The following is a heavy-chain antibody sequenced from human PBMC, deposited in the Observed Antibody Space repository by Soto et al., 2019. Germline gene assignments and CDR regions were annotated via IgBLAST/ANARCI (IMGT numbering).Heavy chain of an antibody. V-gene: IGHV3-7*03. J-gene: IGHJ4*02. D-gene: IGHD1-1*01. CDR2: IRQDGSEK. Sequence: EVQLVESGGDLVQPGGSLRLSCEASGFSFSSYWMTWVRQAPGKRLEYVAIIRQDGSEKKYVDSVMGRFTISRDNAKNSSYPQMNSLRVEDTAVYYCMTTTRDRPFDYWGQGTLVTVSS. CDR3: MTTTRDRPFDY. CDR1: GFSFSSYW.